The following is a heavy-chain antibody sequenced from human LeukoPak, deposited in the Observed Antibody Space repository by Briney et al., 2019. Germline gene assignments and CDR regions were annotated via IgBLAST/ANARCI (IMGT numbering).Heavy chain of an antibody. CDR3: AVIAARTQGY. V-gene: IGHV4-59*12. J-gene: IGHJ4*02. CDR1: GCFISSYY. D-gene: IGHD6-6*01. CDR2: IYYSGST. Sequence: SETLSLTCTVYGCFISSYYWSWIRQPPGKGLEWIGYIYYSGSTNYNPSPKSRVTISVDKSKNQFSLKLSSVTAADTAVYYCAVIAARTQGYWGQGTLVTVSS.